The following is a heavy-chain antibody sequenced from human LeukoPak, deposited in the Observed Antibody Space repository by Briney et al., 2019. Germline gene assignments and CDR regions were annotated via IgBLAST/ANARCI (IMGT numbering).Heavy chain of an antibody. CDR3: ARGLSCSSTSCYFFDY. V-gene: IGHV4-4*07. Sequence: SETLSLTCTVSGGSISSYYWSWIRQPAGKGLEWIGRIYTSGSTNYNPSLKSRVTMSVDTSKNQFSLKLSSVTAADTAVYYCARGLSCSSTSCYFFDYWGQGTLVTVSS. D-gene: IGHD2-2*01. J-gene: IGHJ4*02. CDR1: GGSISSYY. CDR2: IYTSGST.